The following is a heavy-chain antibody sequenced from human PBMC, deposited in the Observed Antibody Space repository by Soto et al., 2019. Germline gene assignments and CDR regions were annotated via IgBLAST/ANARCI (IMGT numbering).Heavy chain of an antibody. J-gene: IGHJ4*02. CDR2: ISYDGSNK. CDR3: AKDWTCTGNPDPLAY. V-gene: IGHV3-30*18. D-gene: IGHD1-1*01. CDR1: GFTFSSYG. Sequence: GGSLRLSCAASGFTFSSYGMHWVRQAPGKGLEWVAFISYDGSNKNYADTVKGRFTISRDNSKNTLYLQMNSLRAEDTAVYYCAKDWTCTGNPDPLAYWGQGTLVIGSS.